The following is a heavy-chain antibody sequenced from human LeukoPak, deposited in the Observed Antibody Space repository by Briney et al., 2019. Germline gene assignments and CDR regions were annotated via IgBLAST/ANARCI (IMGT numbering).Heavy chain of an antibody. J-gene: IGHJ4*02. V-gene: IGHV1-18*01. CDR1: GYTFTNTG. CDR3: ARNSGWYALDF. Sequence: ASVKVSCKASGYTFTNTGISWVRQAPGQGPEWMGWISAYLGKTLYAQNLQDRVTMTTDTSRTTAYMELRNLTSDDTAVYYCARNSGWYALDFWGQGTLVAVSS. CDR2: ISAYLGKT. D-gene: IGHD6-19*01.